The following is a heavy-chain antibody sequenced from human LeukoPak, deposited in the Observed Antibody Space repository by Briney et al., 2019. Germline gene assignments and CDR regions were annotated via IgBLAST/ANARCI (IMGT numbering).Heavy chain of an antibody. Sequence: SETLSLTCAVYGGSFSGYYWSWIRQPPGKGLEWIGEINHSGSTNYNPSLKSRVTISVDTSKNQFSLKLSSVTAADTAVYYCARGNIVVVVAALLRLDAFDIWGQGTMVTVSS. CDR3: ARGNIVVVVAALLRLDAFDI. CDR1: GGSFSGYY. V-gene: IGHV4-34*01. CDR2: INHSGST. J-gene: IGHJ3*02. D-gene: IGHD2-15*01.